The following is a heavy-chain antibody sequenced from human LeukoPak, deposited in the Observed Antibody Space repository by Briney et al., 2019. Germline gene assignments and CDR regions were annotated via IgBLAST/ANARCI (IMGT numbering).Heavy chain of an antibody. J-gene: IGHJ3*02. V-gene: IGHV4-59*12. CDR2: IYYSGST. CDR1: GGSISSYY. D-gene: IGHD1-1*01. CDR3: ARLNGPDAFDI. Sequence: SETLSLTCTVSGGSISSYYWSWIRQPPGKGLEWIGYIYYSGSTNYNPSLKSRVTISVDTSKNQFSLKLSSVTAADTAVYYCARLNGPDAFDIWGQGTMVTVSS.